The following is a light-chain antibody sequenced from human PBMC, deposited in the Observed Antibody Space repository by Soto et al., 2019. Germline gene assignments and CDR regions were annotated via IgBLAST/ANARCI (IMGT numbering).Light chain of an antibody. J-gene: IGLJ3*02. CDR3: GSWDSSLSDVL. CDR1: GSNVGHNY. V-gene: IGLV1-51*01. CDR2: DNN. Sequence: QSVLTQPPSVSAAPGQRVTISCSGSGSNVGHNYVSWYQQFPGTAPRLLIYDNNKRPSGIPDRLSGSKSGTSATLDIAGLQTGDEADYYCGSWDSSLSDVLFGGGTKLTVL.